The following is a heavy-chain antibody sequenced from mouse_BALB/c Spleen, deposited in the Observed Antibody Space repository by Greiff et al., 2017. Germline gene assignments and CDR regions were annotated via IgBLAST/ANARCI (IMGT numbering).Heavy chain of an antibody. V-gene: IGHV3-2*02. Sequence: EVQLVESGPGLVKPSQSLSLTCTVTGYSITSDYAWNWIRQFPGNKLEWMGYISYSGSTSYNPSLKSRISITRDTSKNQFFLQLNSVTTEDTATYYCARRDFYRYDNYAMDYWGQGTSVTVSS. CDR3: ARRDFYRYDNYAMDY. J-gene: IGHJ4*01. CDR1: GYSITSDYA. D-gene: IGHD2-14*01. CDR2: ISYSGST.